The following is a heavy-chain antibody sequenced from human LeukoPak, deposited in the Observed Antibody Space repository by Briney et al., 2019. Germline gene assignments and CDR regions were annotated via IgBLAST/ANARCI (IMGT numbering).Heavy chain of an antibody. J-gene: IGHJ4*02. Sequence: PGGSLRLSCAASGFTFSSYAMSWVRQARGKGLEWVSAISGSGGSTYYADSVKGRFTISRDNSKNTLYLQMNSLRAEDTAVYYCAKVRSSGWYVGRYFDYWGQGTLVTVSS. CDR3: AKVRSSGWYVGRYFDY. D-gene: IGHD6-19*01. V-gene: IGHV3-23*01. CDR2: ISGSGGST. CDR1: GFTFSSYA.